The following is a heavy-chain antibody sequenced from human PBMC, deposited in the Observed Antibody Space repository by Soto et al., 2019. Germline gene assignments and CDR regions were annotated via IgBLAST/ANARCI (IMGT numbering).Heavy chain of an antibody. J-gene: IGHJ4*02. D-gene: IGHD3-22*01. Sequence: EVQLVESGGGLVQPGGSLRLSCAASGFTFSSSSMNWVRQAPGKGLEWVSFIDTLSIIMYYADSVRGRFTISRDNAKTSLYLQMNSLRAEDTAIYYCTGGGVSSGPGYWGQGTLVTVSS. CDR1: GFTFSSSS. V-gene: IGHV3-48*01. CDR3: TGGGVSSGPGY. CDR2: IDTLSIIM.